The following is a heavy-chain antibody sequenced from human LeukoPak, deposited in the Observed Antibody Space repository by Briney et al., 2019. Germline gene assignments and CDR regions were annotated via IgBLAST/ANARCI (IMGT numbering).Heavy chain of an antibody. J-gene: IGHJ4*02. CDR2: ISDSGGST. CDR1: GFTFSTYS. D-gene: IGHD3-10*01. CDR3: VKTQTQFGDYRRDY. V-gene: IGHV3-23*01. Sequence: PGVTLRLSCAASGFTFSTYSMRWVRQALGKGLEWVSAISDSGGSTYYEESVKGRFTVSRDNSKNMLYMQMNSLRAEDTAVYYCVKTQTQFGDYRRDYWGQGTLVTVSS.